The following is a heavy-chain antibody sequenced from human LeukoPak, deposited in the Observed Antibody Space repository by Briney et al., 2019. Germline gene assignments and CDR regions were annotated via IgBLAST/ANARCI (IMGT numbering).Heavy chain of an antibody. J-gene: IGHJ6*03. V-gene: IGHV3-23*01. CDR3: AKRRADHYDSSGYRYYYYYMDI. Sequence: GGSLRLSCAASGFTFSDSAMSWVRQAPGEGLECVSGSSGSGGSTYYADSVKGRFTISRDNSKNTLYLQMNSLRAEDTAVYYCAKRRADHYDSSGYRYYYYYMDIWGKGTTVTVSS. D-gene: IGHD3-22*01. CDR1: GFTFSDSA. CDR2: SSGSGGST.